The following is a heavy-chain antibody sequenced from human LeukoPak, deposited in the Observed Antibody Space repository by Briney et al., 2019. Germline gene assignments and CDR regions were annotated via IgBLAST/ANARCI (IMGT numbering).Heavy chain of an antibody. D-gene: IGHD6-13*01. V-gene: IGHV5-51*01. CDR2: IYPDDSDT. CDR3: ARDYSSSWTHRSSFDY. J-gene: IGHJ4*02. Sequence: GESLKISCKAAGYSFTSYWIGWVRQMPGKGLEWMGIIYPDDSDTRYSPSFQGQVTVSADKSISTAYLQWSSLKASDTAMYYCARDYSSSWTHRSSFDYWGQGTLVTVSS. CDR1: GYSFTSYW.